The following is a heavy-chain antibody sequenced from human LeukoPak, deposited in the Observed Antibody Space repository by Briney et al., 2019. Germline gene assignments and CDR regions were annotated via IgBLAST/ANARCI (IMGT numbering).Heavy chain of an antibody. D-gene: IGHD3-10*01. Sequence: GGSLRLSCAASGFTFISYWMHWVRQAPGKGLVWVSRIKSDGNSTTYADSVKGRFTISRDNARNTLYLQMNSLRAEDTAVYYCARGSGSGSQIDYWGQGTLVTVSS. CDR2: IKSDGNST. J-gene: IGHJ4*02. CDR1: GFTFISYW. CDR3: ARGSGSGSQIDY. V-gene: IGHV3-74*03.